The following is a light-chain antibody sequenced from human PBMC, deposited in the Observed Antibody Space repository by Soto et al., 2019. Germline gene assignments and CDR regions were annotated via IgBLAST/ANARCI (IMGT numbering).Light chain of an antibody. CDR2: SAS. V-gene: IGKV1-9*01. CDR1: QDISSY. CDR3: QQLNRFPRT. Sequence: DIQLTQSPSFLSASVGDRVTITCRASQDISSYLAWYQQRPGKVPRFLTHSASTLQSGVPSRFSATGYGTTFTLTISSLQPEDIATYYCQQLNRFPRTFGQGTKLEV. J-gene: IGKJ1*01.